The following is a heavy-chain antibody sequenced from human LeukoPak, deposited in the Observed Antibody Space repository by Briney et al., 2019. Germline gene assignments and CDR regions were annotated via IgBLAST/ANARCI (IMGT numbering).Heavy chain of an antibody. J-gene: IGHJ4*02. CDR1: GYSFSSYW. Sequence: GESLKISCTGSGYSFSSYWIVWVRQMPGKGLEWTGIIYPSDSATTYSPSFQGQVTISADKSISTAYLQWSSLKASDTAVYYCARSVGATPVDYWGQGTLVTVSS. CDR2: IYPSDSAT. V-gene: IGHV5-51*01. D-gene: IGHD1-26*01. CDR3: ARSVGATPVDY.